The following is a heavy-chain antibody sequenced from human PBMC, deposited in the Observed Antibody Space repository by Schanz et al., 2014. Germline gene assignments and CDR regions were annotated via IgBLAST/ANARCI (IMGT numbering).Heavy chain of an antibody. D-gene: IGHD2-2*01. CDR2: IYTSGST. CDR1: GGSISSGSYY. V-gene: IGHV4-61*02. CDR3: ARDVGGCSSSTSCYAFEI. J-gene: IGHJ3*02. Sequence: QVQLQESGPGLVKPSQTLSLTCTVSGGSISSGSYYWSWIRQPAGKGLEWIGRIYTSGSTNYNPPLKGGVPRSEATSKTQSPLKLSSVTAADTAVYYCARDVGGCSSSTSCYAFEIWGQGTMVTVSS.